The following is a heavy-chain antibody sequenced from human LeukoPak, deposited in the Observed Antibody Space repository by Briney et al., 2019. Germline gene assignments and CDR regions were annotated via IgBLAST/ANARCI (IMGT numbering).Heavy chain of an antibody. CDR3: ARVYGSGYDFRGAFDI. Sequence: ASETLSLTCTVSGGSISSYYWSWIRQPPGKGLEWIGYIYYSGSTNYNPSLKSRVTISVDTSKNQFSLRLSSVTAADTAVYYCARVYGSGYDFRGAFDIWGQGTMVTVSS. V-gene: IGHV4-59*01. D-gene: IGHD5-12*01. J-gene: IGHJ3*02. CDR2: IYYSGST. CDR1: GGSISSYY.